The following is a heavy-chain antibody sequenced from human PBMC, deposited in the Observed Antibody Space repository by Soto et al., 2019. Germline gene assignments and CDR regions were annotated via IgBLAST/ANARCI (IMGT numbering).Heavy chain of an antibody. CDR2: AYYNGNA. D-gene: IGHD3-10*01. J-gene: IGHJ4*02. V-gene: IGHV4-39*01. CDR3: ARHFVAVVIKGWGY. Sequence: SETLSLTCNVSGGSIDRSNYYWDWLRQSPGKGLEWIGTAYYNGNAYYNPSLRSRVSMSVDTSKNQFSLKLISVTAADTAVYYCARHFVAVVIKGWGYWGQGKLVTVSS. CDR1: GGSIDRSNYY.